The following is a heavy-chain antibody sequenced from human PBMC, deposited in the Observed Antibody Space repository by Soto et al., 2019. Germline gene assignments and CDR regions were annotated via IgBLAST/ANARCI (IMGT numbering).Heavy chain of an antibody. Sequence: SGPTLVNPTQTLTLTCTFSGFSLSTSGMCVSWIRQPPGKALEWLARIDWDDDKYYSTSLKTRLTISKDTSKNQVVLTMTNMDPVDTATYYCARTPYGGNTSPLDELYYFDYWGQGTLVTVSS. D-gene: IGHD4-17*01. CDR2: IDWDDDK. V-gene: IGHV2-70*11. CDR3: ARTPYGGNTSPLDELYYFDY. J-gene: IGHJ4*02. CDR1: GFSLSTSGMC.